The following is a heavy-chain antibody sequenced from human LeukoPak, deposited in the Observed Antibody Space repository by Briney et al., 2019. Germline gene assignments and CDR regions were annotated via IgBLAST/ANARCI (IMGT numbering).Heavy chain of an antibody. J-gene: IGHJ5*02. CDR1: GFTFSSYW. D-gene: IGHD6-6*01. CDR2: IKQDGSEK. Sequence: GGSLRLPCAASGFTFSSYWMSWVRQAPGKGLEWVANIKQDGSEKYYEDSVKGRFTISRDNAKNSLYLQMNSLRAEDTAVYYCARALRSSSSLRWFDPWGQGTLVTVSS. V-gene: IGHV3-7*01. CDR3: ARALRSSSSLRWFDP.